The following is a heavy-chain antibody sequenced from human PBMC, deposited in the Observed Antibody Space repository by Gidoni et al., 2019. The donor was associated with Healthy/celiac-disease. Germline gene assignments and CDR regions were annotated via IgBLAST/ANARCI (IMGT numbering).Heavy chain of an antibody. CDR1: GGSISSSSYY. J-gene: IGHJ5*02. CDR2: IYYSGST. Sequence: QLQLQESGPGLVKPSETLSLTCTVSGGSISSSSYYWGWIRQPPGKGLEWIGSIYYSGSTYYNPSLKSRVTISVDTSKNQFSLKLSSVTAADTAVYYCAGHPPRGYDFWSGYYAETNWFDPWGQGTLVTVSS. D-gene: IGHD3-3*01. CDR3: AGHPPRGYDFWSGYYAETNWFDP. V-gene: IGHV4-39*01.